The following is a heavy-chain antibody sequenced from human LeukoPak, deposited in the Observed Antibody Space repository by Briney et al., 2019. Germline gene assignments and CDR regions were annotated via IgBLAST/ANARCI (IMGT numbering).Heavy chain of an antibody. V-gene: IGHV3-23*01. J-gene: IGHJ3*01. CDR1: GFTFSSYA. CDR3: AKAYGSSWYAFDF. D-gene: IGHD6-13*01. CDR2: ISGSGGST. Sequence: GGSLRLSCAASGFTFSSYAMSWVRQAPGKGLEWVSAISGSGGSTYYADSVKGRFTISRDNSKNTLFLQMNSLRAEDTAIYYCAKAYGSSWYAFDFWGQGTVVTVSS.